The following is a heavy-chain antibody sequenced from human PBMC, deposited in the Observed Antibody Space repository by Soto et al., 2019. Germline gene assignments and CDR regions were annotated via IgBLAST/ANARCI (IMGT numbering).Heavy chain of an antibody. J-gene: IGHJ4*02. CDR2: ISGSGGST. V-gene: IGHV3-23*01. CDR1: GFTFSSYA. CDR3: AKDSRKAEIFGVVDQLGYYFDY. Sequence: PGGSLRLSCAASGFTFSSYAMSWVRQAPGKGLEWVSAISGSGGSTYYADSVKGRFTISRDNSKNTLYLQMNSLRAEGTAVYYCAKDSRKAEIFGVVDQLGYYFDYWGQGTLVTVSS. D-gene: IGHD3-3*01.